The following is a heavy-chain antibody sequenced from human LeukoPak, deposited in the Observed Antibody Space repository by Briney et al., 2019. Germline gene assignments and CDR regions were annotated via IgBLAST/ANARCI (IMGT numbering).Heavy chain of an antibody. Sequence: GASVNVSCKASGYTFTGYYVHWVRQAPGQGLEWMGYINPNSGGTNYAPKFQGRVTMTRDTSVTTAYMELSRLRSDDTAVYYCASYGSGSYYDPLFDYWGQGTLVSVSS. CDR1: GYTFTGYY. V-gene: IGHV1-2*02. D-gene: IGHD3-10*01. J-gene: IGHJ4*02. CDR3: ASYGSGSYYDPLFDY. CDR2: INPNSGGT.